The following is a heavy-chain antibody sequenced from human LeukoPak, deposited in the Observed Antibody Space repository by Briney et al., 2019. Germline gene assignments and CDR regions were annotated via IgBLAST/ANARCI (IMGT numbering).Heavy chain of an antibody. D-gene: IGHD2-8*02. V-gene: IGHV3-48*04. J-gene: IGHJ4*02. CDR3: ARDPEVTGDY. CDR2: ISSSSSTI. CDR1: GFTFSSYS. Sequence: GGSLRLSCAASGFTFSSYSMNWVRQAPGKGLGWVSYISSSSSTIYYADSVKGRFTISGDNAKNSLYLQMNSLRAEDTAVYYCARDPEVTGDYWGQGTLVTVSS.